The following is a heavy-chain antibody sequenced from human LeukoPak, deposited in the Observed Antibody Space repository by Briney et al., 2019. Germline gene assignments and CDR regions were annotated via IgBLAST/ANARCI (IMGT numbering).Heavy chain of an antibody. D-gene: IGHD3-22*01. Sequence: SETLSLTCTVSGYSISSGHYWGWIRQPPGKGLEWIGSIYHSGSTYYNPSLKSRVTISVDTSKNQFSLKLSSVTAADTAVYYCARVSNSGYNSRGAFDIWGQGTMVTVSS. CDR2: IYHSGST. CDR1: GYSISSGHY. CDR3: ARVSNSGYNSRGAFDI. V-gene: IGHV4-38-2*02. J-gene: IGHJ3*02.